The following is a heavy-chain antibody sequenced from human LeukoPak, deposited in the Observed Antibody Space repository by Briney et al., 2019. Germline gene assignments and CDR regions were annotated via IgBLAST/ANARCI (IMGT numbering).Heavy chain of an antibody. CDR3: ARDHRWLTPDCTSTSCYENYFDP. V-gene: IGHV4-38-2*02. J-gene: IGHJ5*02. D-gene: IGHD2-2*01. Sequence: PSETLSLTCAVSGYSINNGYQWAWIRQSPGRGLEWIGSIYHNGGAHYNPSLRSRVVISVDTSNNQFSLRLSSVTVADTAVYYYARDHRWLTPDCTSTSCYENYFDPWGRGTLVTVSS. CDR1: GYSINNGYQ. CDR2: IYHNGGA.